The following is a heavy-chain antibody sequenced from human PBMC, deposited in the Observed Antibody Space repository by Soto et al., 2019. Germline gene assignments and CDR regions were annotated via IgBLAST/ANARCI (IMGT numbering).Heavy chain of an antibody. CDR2: FDPEDGET. D-gene: IGHD3-3*01. CDR3: ATSEIFGVVTLRLGYYYYGMDV. Sequence: ASVKVSCKVSGYTLTELSMHWVRQAPGKGLEWMRGFDPEDGETIYAQKFQGRVTMTEDTSTDTAYMELSSPRSEDTAVYYCATSEIFGVVTLRLGYYYYGMDVWGQGTTVTVSS. CDR1: GYTLTELS. J-gene: IGHJ6*02. V-gene: IGHV1-24*01.